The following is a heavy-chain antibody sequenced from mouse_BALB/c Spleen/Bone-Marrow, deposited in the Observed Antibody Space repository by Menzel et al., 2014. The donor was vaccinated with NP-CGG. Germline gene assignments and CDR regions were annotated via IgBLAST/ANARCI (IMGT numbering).Heavy chain of an antibody. CDR1: GYTFTSYY. Sequence: VQLQESGAELVKPGASVKLSCKASGYTFTSYYIYWVKQRPGQGLEWIGEINPSNGGTNFNEKFKSKATLTVDKSSSTAYMHLSSLTSEDSAVYYCTRSRRAMDYWGQGTSVTVSS. V-gene: IGHV1S81*02. CDR3: TRSRRAMDY. CDR2: INPSNGGT. J-gene: IGHJ4*01. D-gene: IGHD2-12*01.